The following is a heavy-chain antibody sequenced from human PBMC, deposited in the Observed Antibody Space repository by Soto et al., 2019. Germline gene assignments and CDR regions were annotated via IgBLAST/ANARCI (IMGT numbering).Heavy chain of an antibody. V-gene: IGHV3-66*01. Sequence: EVHLVESGGGLVQPGGCLRLSCAASGFSVSNFYMTWVRQAPGKGLEWVSVISSDGNTYYADSVKGRFTISRDSSKNTLYLAMNSLRAGDTAVYYCARDVLGGAYDFWHGGQGTLVTVSS. CDR1: GFSVSNFY. CDR2: ISSDGNT. J-gene: IGHJ4*02. D-gene: IGHD3-3*01. CDR3: ARDVLGGAYDFWH.